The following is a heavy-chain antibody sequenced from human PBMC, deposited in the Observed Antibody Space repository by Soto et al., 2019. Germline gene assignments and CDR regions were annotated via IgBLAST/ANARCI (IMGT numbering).Heavy chain of an antibody. Sequence: SETLSLTCTVSGDSISSYYWSWIRQPPGKGLEWIGYIYYSGTTNYNPSLKSRVTISADTSKNQFSLKVSSVTAADTAVYYCARDSGPGFDYWGQGTLVTVPS. CDR1: GDSISSYY. V-gene: IGHV4-59*01. CDR3: ARDSGPGFDY. J-gene: IGHJ4*02. CDR2: IYYSGTT.